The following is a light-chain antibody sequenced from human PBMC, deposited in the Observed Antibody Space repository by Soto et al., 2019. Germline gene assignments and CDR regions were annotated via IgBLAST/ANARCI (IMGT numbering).Light chain of an antibody. J-gene: IGLJ2*01. V-gene: IGLV2-14*01. Sequence: QSVLTQPASVSGSPGQSITISCTGTSSDVGGYNYVSWYQQHPGKAAKLMIYDVSNRPSGFSTRFSCSKSGNTASLTISGVQPEDEADYYCSSYTSSSTFVFGGGTQLTVL. CDR2: DVS. CDR1: SSDVGGYNY. CDR3: SSYTSSSTFV.